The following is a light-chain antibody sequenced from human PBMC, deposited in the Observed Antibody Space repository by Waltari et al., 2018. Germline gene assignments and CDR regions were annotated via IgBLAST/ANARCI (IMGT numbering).Light chain of an antibody. CDR2: DVT. Sequence: QSALTQPASVSGSPGQSVTISCTGTSSDVASDNHVSWYQQHPGKAPKLIIYDVTNRPSGVSDRFSGSKSGNTASLTISGLQAEDEADFYCSSYTSSTTLRVFGGGTKLTVL. J-gene: IGLJ3*02. CDR3: SSYTSSTTLRV. CDR1: SSDVASDNH. V-gene: IGLV2-14*03.